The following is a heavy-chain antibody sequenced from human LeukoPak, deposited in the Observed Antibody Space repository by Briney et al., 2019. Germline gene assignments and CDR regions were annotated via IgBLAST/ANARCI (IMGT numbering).Heavy chain of an antibody. V-gene: IGHV3-48*01. Sequence: GGSLILSCAASGFPFSSYRVSWVRQARGKGLEWVSYISSSSSTIYYAYSVKGRFTISRDNAKNSLYLQMNSLRAEDTGVYYCARYSWRTGTTGTAFYIWGQGTMVTVSS. CDR2: ISSSSSTI. J-gene: IGHJ3*02. CDR3: ARYSWRTGTTGTAFYI. D-gene: IGHD1-1*01. CDR1: GFPFSSYR.